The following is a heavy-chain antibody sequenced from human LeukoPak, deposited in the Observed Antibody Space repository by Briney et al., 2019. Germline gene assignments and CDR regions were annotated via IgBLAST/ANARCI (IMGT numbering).Heavy chain of an antibody. D-gene: IGHD3-22*01. J-gene: IGHJ4*02. V-gene: IGHV4-59*01. CDR2: IYYSGST. Sequence: SETLSLTCTVSGGPISRNYWSWIRQPPGKGLEWIGYIYYSGSTNYNPSLKSRVTISVDTSKNQFSLKLSSVTAADTAVYYCARDQLGGYYYDYWGQGTLVTVSS. CDR1: GGPISRNY. CDR3: ARDQLGGYYYDY.